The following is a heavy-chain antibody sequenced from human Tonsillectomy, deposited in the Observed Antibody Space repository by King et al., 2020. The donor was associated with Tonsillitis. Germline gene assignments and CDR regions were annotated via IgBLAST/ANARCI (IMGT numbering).Heavy chain of an antibody. CDR3: ARSPNYYDSSGYSWAFDM. Sequence: QLQESGPGLVKPSGTLSLTCAVSGGSISSSNWWSWVRQPPGKGLEWIGEIYHTGRTNYNPSLKRRVAISVDNSKNQFSLELTSVTAADTAVYYCARSPNYYDSSGYSWAFDMWGQGTMVTVSS. CDR2: IYHTGRT. CDR1: GGSISSSNW. V-gene: IGHV4-4*02. D-gene: IGHD3-22*01. J-gene: IGHJ3*02.